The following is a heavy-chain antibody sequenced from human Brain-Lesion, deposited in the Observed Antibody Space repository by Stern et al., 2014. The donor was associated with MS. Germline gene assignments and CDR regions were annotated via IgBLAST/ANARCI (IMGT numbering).Heavy chain of an antibody. V-gene: IGHV1-2*02. Sequence: QMQLVQSGAEVKKPGASVKVSCKTSGYIFTGYYIHWVRQAPGQGLEWMAWINPNNGGTKYAQKFQCRVTMSRDTSISTAYVELSSLTSDDTAVYYCARDQRGITIFGVVTDYYYLGMDVWGQGTTVTVSS. D-gene: IGHD3-3*01. J-gene: IGHJ6*02. CDR2: INPNNGGT. CDR3: ARDQRGITIFGVVTDYYYLGMDV. CDR1: GYIFTGYY.